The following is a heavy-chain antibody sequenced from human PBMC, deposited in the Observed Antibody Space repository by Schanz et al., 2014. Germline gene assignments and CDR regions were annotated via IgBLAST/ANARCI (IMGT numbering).Heavy chain of an antibody. CDR1: GFTFSSYA. J-gene: IGHJ4*02. V-gene: IGHV3-23*01. D-gene: IGHD1-26*01. CDR2: ITDSGGST. CDR3: ARGGATRFDY. Sequence: TASGFTFSSYAMSWVRQAPGKGLEWVSAITDSGGSTYYADSVKGRFTISRDNSKNSLYLQMNSLRDEDTAVYYCARGGATRFDYWGQGTLVTVSS.